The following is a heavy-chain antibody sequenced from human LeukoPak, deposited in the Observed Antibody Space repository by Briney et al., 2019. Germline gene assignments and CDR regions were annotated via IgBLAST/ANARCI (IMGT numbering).Heavy chain of an antibody. J-gene: IGHJ4*02. V-gene: IGHV1-2*02. CDR2: INPNSGGT. Sequence: ASVKVSCKASGYTFTGYYMHWVRQAPGQGLEWMGWINPNSGGTNYAQKFQGRVTTTRDTSISTAYMELSRLRSDDTAVYYCARGGYCSSTSCFNFDYWGQGTLVTVSS. D-gene: IGHD2-2*01. CDR1: GYTFTGYY. CDR3: ARGGYCSSTSCFNFDY.